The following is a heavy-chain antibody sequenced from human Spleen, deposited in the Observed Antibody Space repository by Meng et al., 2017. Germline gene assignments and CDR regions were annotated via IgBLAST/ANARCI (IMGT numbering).Heavy chain of an antibody. Sequence: SETLSLTCTVSGGSISSGGYYWSWIRQHPGKGLEWIGYIYYSGSTYYNPSLKSRVTISVDTSKNQFSLKLSSVTAADTAVYYCARDRFPYYDYVWGSYRTDAFDIWGQGTMVTVSS. J-gene: IGHJ3*02. CDR2: IYYSGST. CDR3: ARDRFPYYDYVWGSYRTDAFDI. CDR1: GGSISSGGYY. D-gene: IGHD3-16*02. V-gene: IGHV4-31*03.